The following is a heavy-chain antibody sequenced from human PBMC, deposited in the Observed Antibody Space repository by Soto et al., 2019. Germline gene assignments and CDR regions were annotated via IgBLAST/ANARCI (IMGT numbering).Heavy chain of an antibody. D-gene: IGHD4-17*01. Sequence: SETLSLTCNVSGGSIKINSYYWGWIRQPPGKGLEWIGSIFHGGKTYYNPSLKRQVTMSVDTSKNHFSLKLNSVTAADTAVYYCARQRNYGGKHFFDYWGQGTLVTVSS. J-gene: IGHJ4*02. CDR3: ARQRNYGGKHFFDY. CDR2: IFHGGKT. V-gene: IGHV4-39*01. CDR1: GGSIKINSYY.